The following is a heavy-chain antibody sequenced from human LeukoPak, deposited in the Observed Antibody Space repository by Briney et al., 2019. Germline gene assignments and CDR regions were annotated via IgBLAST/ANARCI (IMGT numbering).Heavy chain of an antibody. J-gene: IGHJ2*01. CDR2: IKSKTDRGTT. D-gene: IGHD4-17*01. V-gene: IGHV3-15*01. CDR3: TTEGTVTDWYFDL. CDR1: GFTLSHAW. Sequence: GGSLRLSCAASGFTLSHAWMSWVRQAPGKGLEWVGRIKSKTDRGTTDYAAPVKGRFTISRDDSKNTLYLQMNSLKTEDTTVYYCTTEGTVTDWYFDLWGRGTLVTVSS.